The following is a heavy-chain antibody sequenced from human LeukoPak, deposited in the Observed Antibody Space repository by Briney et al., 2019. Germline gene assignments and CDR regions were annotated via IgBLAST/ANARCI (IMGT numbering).Heavy chain of an antibody. CDR3: VGLVVPGWFDP. D-gene: IGHD2-15*01. CDR2: IDYSRST. CDR1: GGSISSSSYY. J-gene: IGHJ5*02. Sequence: TSETLSLTCTVSGGSISSSSYYWAWIRQSPGKGLEGVANIDYSRSTYYNPSLNSRVTISVDTSKNPFSLKLSSVIATDTAVYYCVGLVVPGWFDPWGKGTLVTVS. V-gene: IGHV4-39*01.